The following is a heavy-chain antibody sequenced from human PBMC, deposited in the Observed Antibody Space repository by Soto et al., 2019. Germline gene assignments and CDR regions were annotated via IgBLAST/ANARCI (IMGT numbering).Heavy chain of an antibody. D-gene: IGHD6-25*01. Sequence: GGSLRLSCAGSGFTFWNYAMSWVRLAPGTGLEWVSAITGSGGDTFHADSVKGRFTISRDNSKNTLYLQMNSLRAEDTAVYYCAKGSASGSPYYFDFWGQGTLVTVSS. V-gene: IGHV3-23*01. CDR2: ITGSGGDT. J-gene: IGHJ4*02. CDR3: AKGSASGSPYYFDF. CDR1: GFTFWNYA.